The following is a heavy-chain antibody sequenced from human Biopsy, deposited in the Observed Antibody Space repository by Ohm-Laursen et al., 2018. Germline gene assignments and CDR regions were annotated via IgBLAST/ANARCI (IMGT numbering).Heavy chain of an antibody. V-gene: IGHV1-46*01. Sequence: SVKVSCKTSGYSFTSYYMHWVRQAPGQGLEWMGMINPSGSTTSYPQIFQGRVTMTRDTSKSTVYMELSSLRSADTAVYFCARDTGWYGDLYYFDYWGQGTLVTVSS. J-gene: IGHJ4*02. CDR3: ARDTGWYGDLYYFDY. CDR2: INPSGSTT. D-gene: IGHD6-19*01. CDR1: GYSFTSYY.